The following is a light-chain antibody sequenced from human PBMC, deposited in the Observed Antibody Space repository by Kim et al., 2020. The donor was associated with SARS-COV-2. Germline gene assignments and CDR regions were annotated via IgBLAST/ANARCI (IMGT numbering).Light chain of an antibody. CDR3: HHYGRSPPMYT. J-gene: IGKJ2*01. V-gene: IGKV3-20*01. CDR1: QSVISTS. Sequence: PGERATLSCRASQSVISTSLAGYQQRPGQAPRLVIYGASSRATDIPDRFSGSGSGTDFTLTISRLEPEDSAMYYCHHYGRSPPMYTFGQGTKLEI. CDR2: GAS.